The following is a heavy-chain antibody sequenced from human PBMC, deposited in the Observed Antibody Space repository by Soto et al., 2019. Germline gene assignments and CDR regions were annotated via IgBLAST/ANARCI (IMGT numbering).Heavy chain of an antibody. CDR3: ARHQSHSSSYVDP. CDR1: GGSISSSSYY. V-gene: IGHV4-39*01. J-gene: IGHJ5*02. D-gene: IGHD6-13*01. Sequence: SETLSLTCTVSGGSISSSSYYWGWIRQPPGKGMEWIGSIYYSGSTYYNPSLKSRVTISVDTSKNQFSLKLSSVTAADTAVYYCARHQSHSSSYVDPWGQGTLVTVSS. CDR2: IYYSGST.